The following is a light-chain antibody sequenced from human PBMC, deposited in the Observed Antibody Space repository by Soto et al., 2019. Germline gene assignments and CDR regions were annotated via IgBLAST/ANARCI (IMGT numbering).Light chain of an antibody. Sequence: QSALAQPASVSGSLGQSITISCTGTSSDVGSYNLVSWYQQHPGKAPKLIIYEGNERPSGVSDRFSGSKSGNTASLTISWLQAEDEADYYCCSYAGSSSSRVFGTGTKVT. CDR2: EGN. CDR3: CSYAGSSSSRV. CDR1: SSDVGSYNL. V-gene: IGLV2-23*01. J-gene: IGLJ1*01.